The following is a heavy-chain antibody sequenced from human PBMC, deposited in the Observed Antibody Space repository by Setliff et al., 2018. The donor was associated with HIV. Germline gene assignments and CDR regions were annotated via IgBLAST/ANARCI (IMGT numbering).Heavy chain of an antibody. J-gene: IGHJ3*02. Sequence: PSETLSLTCAVSGGSFSSSNWWSWVRQPPGKGLEWIGEISHSGSTNYNPSLKSRVTISLDKSKNQFSLKLSSVTAADTAVYYCAGGDQLERRGVFNIWGPGTMVTVSS. D-gene: IGHD1-1*01. CDR3: AGGDQLERRGVFNI. CDR1: GGSFSSSNW. V-gene: IGHV4-4*02. CDR2: ISHSGST.